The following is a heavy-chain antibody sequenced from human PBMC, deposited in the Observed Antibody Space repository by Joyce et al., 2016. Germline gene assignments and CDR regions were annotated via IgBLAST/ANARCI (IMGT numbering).Heavy chain of an antibody. CDR3: ARDKDCSSDSCYNAFDV. Sequence: QVQLVESGGGVVQSGRSLRLSCAASGFSFSYYEMHWIRQVPGRGLEWVALTSNDGSRKYYADSVKGRFTVSRDNSKNTLYLQMNSLRADDTAIYYCARDKDCSSDSCYNAFDVWGQGTMVTVSS. V-gene: IGHV3-30-3*01. CDR1: GFSFSYYE. D-gene: IGHD2-2*02. J-gene: IGHJ3*01. CDR2: TSNDGSRK.